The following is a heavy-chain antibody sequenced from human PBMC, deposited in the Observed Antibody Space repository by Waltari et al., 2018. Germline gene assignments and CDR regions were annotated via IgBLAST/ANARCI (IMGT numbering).Heavy chain of an antibody. Sequence: EVQLLESGGGLVQPGGSLRLSCATSGFPFSSCAMTWVRQAPGKGLQWVSGSSGSGGGTFDGDSVKGRFTISRDNSKNTLYLQMNSLTAEDTALYYCAADLGSGGYYLVHFDYWGQGALVTVSS. CDR2: SSGSGGGT. V-gene: IGHV3-23*01. J-gene: IGHJ4*02. D-gene: IGHD3-22*01. CDR1: GFPFSSCA. CDR3: AADLGSGGYYLVHFDY.